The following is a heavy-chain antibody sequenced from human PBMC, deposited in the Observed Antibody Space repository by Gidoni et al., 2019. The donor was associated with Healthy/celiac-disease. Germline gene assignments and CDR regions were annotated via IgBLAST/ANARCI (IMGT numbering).Heavy chain of an antibody. V-gene: IGHV4-4*07. D-gene: IGHD3-22*01. CDR2: IYTSGST. CDR3: ASTRYYYDSSGSPLDAFDI. Sequence: QVQLQESGPGLVKPSETLSLTCTVSGGHISSYYWSWIRQPAGKGLEWIGRIYTSGSTNYNPSLKSRVTMSVDTSKNQFSLKLSSVTAADTAVYYCASTRYYYDSSGSPLDAFDIWGQGTMVTVSS. J-gene: IGHJ3*02. CDR1: GGHISSYY.